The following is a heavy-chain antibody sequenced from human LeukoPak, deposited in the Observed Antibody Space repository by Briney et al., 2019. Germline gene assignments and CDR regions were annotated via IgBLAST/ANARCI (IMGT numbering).Heavy chain of an antibody. D-gene: IGHD3-10*01. Sequence: GRPLRLSCAASGFTFSNFGMHWVRQAPGKGLEWVAVIWYDGRNEYYADSVKGRFSISRDNSKTTLYLQMNSLKAEDTAMYYCARDPRYYGSGSPDYWGQGTLVTVSS. J-gene: IGHJ4*02. CDR1: GFTFSNFG. CDR3: ARDPRYYGSGSPDY. V-gene: IGHV3-33*01. CDR2: IWYDGRNE.